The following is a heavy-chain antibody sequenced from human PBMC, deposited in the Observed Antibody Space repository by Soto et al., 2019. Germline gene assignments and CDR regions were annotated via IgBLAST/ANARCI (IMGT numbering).Heavy chain of an antibody. D-gene: IGHD3-22*01. CDR3: ARDHYYDSSGNWGELDY. Sequence: EVQLVESGGGLVQPGGSLRLSCAASGFTFSAYWMSWVRQAPGKGLEWVANINQDGTEKYFVGSVKGRFTISRDNAKNSLYLQMNSLRADDTAVYYCARDHYYDSSGNWGELDYWGQGTLVTVSS. CDR2: INQDGTEK. V-gene: IGHV3-7*01. CDR1: GFTFSAYW. J-gene: IGHJ4*02.